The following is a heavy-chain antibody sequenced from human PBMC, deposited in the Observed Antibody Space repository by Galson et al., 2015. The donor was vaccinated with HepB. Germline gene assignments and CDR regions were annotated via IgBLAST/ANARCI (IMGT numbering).Heavy chain of an antibody. Sequence: SVKVSCKVSGDTFSSYAFSWVRQAPGQGLEWMGGIIPVSDSTTYAPKFQGRVTITADESTTTAYMEVSGLRSEDTAIYFCASGSRDFDLWFWGQGTQVIVSS. V-gene: IGHV1-69*13. CDR3: ASGSRDFDLWF. CDR1: GDTFSSYA. J-gene: IGHJ4*02. D-gene: IGHD3-3*01. CDR2: IIPVSDST.